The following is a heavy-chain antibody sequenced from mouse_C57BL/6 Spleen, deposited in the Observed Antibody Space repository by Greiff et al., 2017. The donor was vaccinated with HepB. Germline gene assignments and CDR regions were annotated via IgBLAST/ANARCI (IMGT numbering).Heavy chain of an antibody. CDR1: GYSITSGYY. CDR3: ARDRVGRGDYFDY. J-gene: IGHJ2*01. D-gene: IGHD4-1*01. CDR2: ISYDGSN. Sequence: EVKLQESGPGLVKPSQSLSLTCSVTGYSITSGYYWNWIRQFPGNKLEWMGYISYDGSNNYNPSLKNRISITRDTSKNQFFLKLNSVTTEDTATYYCARDRVGRGDYFDYWGQGTTLTVSS. V-gene: IGHV3-6*01.